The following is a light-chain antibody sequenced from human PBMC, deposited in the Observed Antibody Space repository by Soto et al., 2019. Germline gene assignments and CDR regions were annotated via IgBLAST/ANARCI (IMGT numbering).Light chain of an antibody. Sequence: DIQMTQSPSTLSGSVGDRVTITCRASQTISSWLAWYQQKPGKAPKLLIYKASTLKSGVPSRFSGSGSGTEFTLTISSLQPDDCATYYCQPYNSYSEAFGQGAKV. V-gene: IGKV1-5*03. CDR2: KAS. J-gene: IGKJ1*01. CDR3: QPYNSYSEA. CDR1: QTISSW.